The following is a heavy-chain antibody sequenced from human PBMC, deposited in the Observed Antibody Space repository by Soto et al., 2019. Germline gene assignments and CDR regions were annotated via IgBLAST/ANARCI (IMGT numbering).Heavy chain of an antibody. CDR3: ATVVYDILTGPGQPRPPYYFDY. Sequence: GASVKVSCKVSGYTLTELSMHWVRQAPGKGLEWMGGFDPEDGETIYAQKFQGRVTMTEDTSTDTAYMELSSLRSEDTAVYYCATVVYDILTGPGQPRPPYYFDYWGQGTLVTVSS. V-gene: IGHV1-24*01. CDR1: GYTLTELS. CDR2: FDPEDGET. J-gene: IGHJ4*02. D-gene: IGHD3-9*01.